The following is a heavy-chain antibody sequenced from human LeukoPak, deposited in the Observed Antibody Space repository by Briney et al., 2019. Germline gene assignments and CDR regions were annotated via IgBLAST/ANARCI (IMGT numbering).Heavy chain of an antibody. CDR1: GGSISSGGYY. D-gene: IGHD3-22*01. Sequence: SQTLSLACTVSGGSISSGGYYWSWIRQHPGKGLEWIGYIYYSGSTYYNPSLKSRVTISVDTSKNQFSLKLSSVTAADTAVYHCARTRGDSSGLNFDYWGQGTLVTVSS. J-gene: IGHJ4*02. CDR3: ARTRGDSSGLNFDY. V-gene: IGHV4-31*03. CDR2: IYYSGST.